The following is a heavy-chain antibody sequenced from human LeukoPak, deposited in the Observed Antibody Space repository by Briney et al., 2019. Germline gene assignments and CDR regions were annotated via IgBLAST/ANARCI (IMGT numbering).Heavy chain of an antibody. CDR3: TTYVAVSGTRHFDS. CDR2: IRSKTDGGTT. D-gene: IGHD6-19*01. Sequence: GGSLRLSCAASGFTFGNAWMSWVRQAPGKGLEWIGRIRSKTDGGTTDYAAPVKDRVTISRDDSKNTLFLQINSLKTDDTAVYYCTTYVAVSGTRHFDSWGQGALVIVSS. CDR1: GFTFGNAW. V-gene: IGHV3-15*01. J-gene: IGHJ4*02.